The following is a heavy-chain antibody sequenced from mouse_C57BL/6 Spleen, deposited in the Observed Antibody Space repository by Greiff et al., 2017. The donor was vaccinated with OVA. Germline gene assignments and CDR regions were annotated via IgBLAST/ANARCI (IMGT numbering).Heavy chain of an antibody. V-gene: IGHV1-52*01. D-gene: IGHD2-4*01. Sequence: QVQLQQPGAELVRPGSSVKLSCKASGYTFTGYWLHWVKQRPIQGLEWIGNIDPSDSENHYNQKFKDKATFTVANSSSTAYMQLSGLTSEDSAFYYCAREGNDDDYSRDYWGQGTSVTVSS. CDR1: GYTFTGYW. J-gene: IGHJ4*01. CDR3: AREGNDDDYSRDY. CDR2: IDPSDSEN.